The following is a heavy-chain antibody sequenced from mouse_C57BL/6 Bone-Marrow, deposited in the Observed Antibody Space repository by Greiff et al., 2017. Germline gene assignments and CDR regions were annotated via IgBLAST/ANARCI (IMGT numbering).Heavy chain of an antibody. Sequence: EVKLVESGGGLVKPGGSLKLSCAASGFTFSSYTMSWVRQTPEKRLQWVAAISGGGGNTYYPDSVKGRFTISRDNDKNILYLQMSSLRSEDTALYYCSRQVTTVLATKYFDVWGTGTTGTGSS. CDR3: SRQVTTVLATKYFDV. CDR2: ISGGGGNT. V-gene: IGHV5-9*01. CDR1: GFTFSSYT. J-gene: IGHJ1*03. D-gene: IGHD1-1*01.